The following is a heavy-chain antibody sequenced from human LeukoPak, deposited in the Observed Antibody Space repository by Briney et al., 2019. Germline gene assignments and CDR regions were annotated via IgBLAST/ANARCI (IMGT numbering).Heavy chain of an antibody. CDR2: IIPIFGTA. CDR3: ARAQWLGYNWFDL. V-gene: IGHV1-69*01. D-gene: IGHD6-19*01. Sequence: SVKLSCKASGGTFSSYAISWVRQAPGQGLELMGGIIPIFGTANYAQKFQGRVTITADESTSTAYMELSSLRSEDTAVYYCARAQWLGYNWFDLWGQGTLVTVSS. J-gene: IGHJ5*02. CDR1: GGTFSSYA.